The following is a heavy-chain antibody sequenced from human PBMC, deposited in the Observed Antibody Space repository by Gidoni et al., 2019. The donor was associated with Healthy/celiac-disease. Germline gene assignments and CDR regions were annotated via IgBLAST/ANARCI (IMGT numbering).Heavy chain of an antibody. V-gene: IGHV4-34*01. J-gene: IGHJ4*02. Sequence: QVQLQQWGAGLLKPSETLSLTCAVYGGSLSGYYWSWIRQPPGKGLEWIGEINHSGSTNYNPSLKSRVTISVDTSKNQFSLKLSSVTAADTAVYYCARAMGTIFGVVIKSWGQGTLVTVSS. CDR2: INHSGST. CDR3: ARAMGTIFGVVIKS. CDR1: GGSLSGYY. D-gene: IGHD3-3*01.